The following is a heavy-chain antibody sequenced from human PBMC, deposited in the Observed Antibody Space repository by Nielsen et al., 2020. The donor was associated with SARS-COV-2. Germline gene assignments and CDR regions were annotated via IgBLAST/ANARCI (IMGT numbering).Heavy chain of an antibody. J-gene: IGHJ4*02. V-gene: IGHV3-43D*03. Sequence: GESLKISCAASGFTFDDYAMHWVRQAPGKGLEWVSLISWDGGSTYYADSVKGRFTISRDNSKNSLYLQMNSLRAEDTALYYCAAYDSSGYYGNWGQGTLVTVSS. CDR3: AAYDSSGYYGN. CDR2: ISWDGGST. CDR1: GFTFDDYA. D-gene: IGHD3-22*01.